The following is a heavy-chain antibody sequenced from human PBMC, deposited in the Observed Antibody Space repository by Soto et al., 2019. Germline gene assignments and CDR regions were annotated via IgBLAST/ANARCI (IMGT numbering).Heavy chain of an antibody. CDR3: ARVKLGRESSSWYLPFDY. J-gene: IGHJ4*02. V-gene: IGHV3-30-3*01. Sequence: GGSLRLSCAASGFTFSSYAMHWVRQAPGKGLEWVAVISYDGSNKYYADSVKGRFTISRDNSKNTLYLQMNSLRAEDTAVYYCARVKLGRESSSWYLPFDYWGQGTLVTVSS. D-gene: IGHD6-13*01. CDR2: ISYDGSNK. CDR1: GFTFSSYA.